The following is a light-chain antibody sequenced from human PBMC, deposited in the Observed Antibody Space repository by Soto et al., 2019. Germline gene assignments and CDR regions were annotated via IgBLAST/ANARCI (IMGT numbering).Light chain of an antibody. V-gene: IGKV3-20*01. CDR1: QSVSSTF. CDR3: QQYGSSGT. Sequence: EIVLTQAPGTLSLSPGERATLSCRASQSVSSTFLAWYQQKPGQAPRLLIYGASTRATGIPARFSGSGSGTEFTLTISRLEPEDFAVYYCQQYGSSGTFGQGTKV. J-gene: IGKJ1*01. CDR2: GAS.